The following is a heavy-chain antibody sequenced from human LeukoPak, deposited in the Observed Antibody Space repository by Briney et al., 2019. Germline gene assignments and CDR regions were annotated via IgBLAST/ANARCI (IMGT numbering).Heavy chain of an antibody. CDR2: IYYSGST. D-gene: IGHD3-22*01. Sequence: PSETLSLTCTVSGGSISSYYWSWIRQLPGKGLEWIGYIYYSGSTNYNPSLKSRVTISVDTSKNQFSLKLSSVTAADTAVYYCARGEYYDSSGTAWGQGTLVTVSS. J-gene: IGHJ4*02. V-gene: IGHV4-59*01. CDR3: ARGEYYDSSGTA. CDR1: GGSISSYY.